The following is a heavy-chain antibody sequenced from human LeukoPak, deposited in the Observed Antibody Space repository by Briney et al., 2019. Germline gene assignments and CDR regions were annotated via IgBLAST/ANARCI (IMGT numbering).Heavy chain of an antibody. CDR2: INPNSGGT. D-gene: IGHD3-9*01. V-gene: IGHV1-2*02. CDR3: ARTNYDILTGYYKGINWFDP. Sequence: ASVKVSCKASGYTFTGYYMHWVRQAPGQGLEWMGWINPNSGGTNYAQKFQGRVTMTRDTSISTAYMELRSLRSDDTAVYYCARTNYDILTGYYKGINWFDPWGQGTLVTVSS. CDR1: GYTFTGYY. J-gene: IGHJ5*02.